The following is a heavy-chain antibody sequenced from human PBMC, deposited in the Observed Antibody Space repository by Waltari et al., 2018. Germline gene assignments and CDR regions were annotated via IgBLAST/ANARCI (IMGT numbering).Heavy chain of an antibody. CDR3: ARGGNNYYYYYMDV. Sequence: VHQHESCSGLAKPSETLSETCPVSGASLLCYYWHYLRQPAGKGLEWIGRIHASGSTDYTPSLKSRLTMSLDTSKNQVSLKLSSVTAADTAVYYCARGGNNYYYYYMDVRGKGTTVTVSS. CDR1: GASLLCYY. V-gene: IGHV4-4*07. CDR2: IHASGST. J-gene: IGHJ6*03. D-gene: IGHD3-10*01.